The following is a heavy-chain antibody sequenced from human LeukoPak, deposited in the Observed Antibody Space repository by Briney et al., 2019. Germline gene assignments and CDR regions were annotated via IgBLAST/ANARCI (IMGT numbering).Heavy chain of an antibody. CDR2: ITGSGSTT. Sequence: PGGSLRLSCAASGFTFRNYAVVWVRQAPGKGLEWVSAITGSGSTTYYADSVRGRFTIYRDNSKNTLYLQMNSLRGEDTALYYCGKDPNGDYVGAFDFQRWGQGTLVTVSS. D-gene: IGHD4-17*01. J-gene: IGHJ1*01. V-gene: IGHV3-23*01. CDR1: GFTFRNYA. CDR3: GKDPNGDYVGAFDFQR.